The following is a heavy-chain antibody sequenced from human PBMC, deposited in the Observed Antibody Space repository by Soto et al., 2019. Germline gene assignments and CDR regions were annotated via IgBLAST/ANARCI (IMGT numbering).Heavy chain of an antibody. Sequence: PGGSLRLSCAASGFIFSTYTMTWVRQAPGKGLEWVSGISGSGGTTYYADSVKGRFAISRDNSKNTLSLQLNSLRAEDTAVYYCAKNWDTTSSSSSHWGQGTLVTVSS. J-gene: IGHJ4*02. D-gene: IGHD6-6*01. CDR2: ISGSGGTT. CDR3: AKNWDTTSSSSSH. V-gene: IGHV3-23*01. CDR1: GFIFSTYT.